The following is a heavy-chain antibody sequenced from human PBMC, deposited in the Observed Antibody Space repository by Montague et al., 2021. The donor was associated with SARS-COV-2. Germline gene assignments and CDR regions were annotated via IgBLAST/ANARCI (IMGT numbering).Heavy chain of an antibody. CDR3: AGLNGAGYLYWYFDL. J-gene: IGHJ2*01. V-gene: IGHV3-21*01. CDR1: GFTFSSYS. CDR2: ISSSSSYI. Sequence: SLRLSCAASGFTFSSYSMNWVRQAPGKGLEWVSSISSSSSYIYYADSVKGRFTISRDNAKNSLYLQMNSLRAEDTAVYYCAGLNGAGYLYWYFDLWGRGTLVTVSS. D-gene: IGHD2-8*01.